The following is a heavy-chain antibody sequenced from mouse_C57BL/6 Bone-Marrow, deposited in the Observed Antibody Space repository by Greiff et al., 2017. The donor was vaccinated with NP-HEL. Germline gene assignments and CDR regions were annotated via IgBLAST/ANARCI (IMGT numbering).Heavy chain of an antibody. CDR3: ARSDRTY. CDR1: GYTFTSYW. V-gene: IGHV1-59*01. CDR2: IDPSDSYT. Sequence: VQLQQPGAELVRPGTSVKLSCKASGYTFTSYWMHWVKQRPGQGLEWIGVIDPSDSYTNYNQKFKGQATVTVDTSASTAYMQLSGLTSEYSAVDYCARSDRTYWGQGTVVTVSA. J-gene: IGHJ3*01.